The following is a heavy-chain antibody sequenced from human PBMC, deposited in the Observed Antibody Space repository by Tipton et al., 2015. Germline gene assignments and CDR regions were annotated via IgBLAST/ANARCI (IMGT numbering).Heavy chain of an antibody. Sequence: SLRLSCTASGFTFSSYAMTWVRQAPGKGLEWVSTISGRGGSTYYADSVKGRFTISRDNSKNTFYLQMNSLRAEDRAVYYCARGGDVLMVYAVFFDYWGQGTLVTVSS. J-gene: IGHJ4*02. CDR1: GFTFSSYA. CDR3: ARGGDVLMVYAVFFDY. V-gene: IGHV3-23*01. CDR2: ISGRGGST. D-gene: IGHD2-8*01.